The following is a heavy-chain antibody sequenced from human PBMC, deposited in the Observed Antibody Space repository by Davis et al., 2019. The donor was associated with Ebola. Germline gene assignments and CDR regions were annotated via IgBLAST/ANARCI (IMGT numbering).Heavy chain of an antibody. J-gene: IGHJ4*02. V-gene: IGHV4-61*01. CDR1: GGSVSSGSYY. CDR3: ASTVTFSSGWKFDY. Sequence: MPGGSLRLSCTVSGGSVSSGSYYWSWIRQPPGKGLEWIGYIYYSGSTNYNPSLKSRVTISVDTSKNQFSLKLSSVTAADTAVYYCASTVTFSSGWKFDYWGQGTLVTVSS. CDR2: IYYSGST. D-gene: IGHD6-19*01.